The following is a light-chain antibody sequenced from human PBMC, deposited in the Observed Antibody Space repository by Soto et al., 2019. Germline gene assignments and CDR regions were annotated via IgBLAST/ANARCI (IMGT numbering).Light chain of an antibody. Sequence: DIQMTQSPSSLSASVGDRVTITCRASQSISSYLNWYQQKPGKAPKLLIYAASSLQSGVPSRFSGSGSGTDFTLTISSLQPEDFATYYCQQAYGFAFTFGPGTKL. V-gene: IGKV1-39*01. CDR3: QQAYGFAFT. CDR2: AAS. CDR1: QSISSY. J-gene: IGKJ3*01.